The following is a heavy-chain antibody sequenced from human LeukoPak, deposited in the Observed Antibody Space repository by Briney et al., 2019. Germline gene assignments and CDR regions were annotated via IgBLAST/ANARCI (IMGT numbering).Heavy chain of an antibody. CDR1: VLTFSSYA. D-gene: IGHD1-7*01. CDR2: ISGSGGST. Sequence: PGGSLRLSCVISVLTFSSYAMSWVRQAPGKGLEWVSAISGSGGSTYYADSVKGRFTISRDNSKNTLYLQMNSLRAEDTAVYYCAKRTRYYFDYWGQGTLVTVSS. CDR3: AKRTRYYFDY. J-gene: IGHJ4*02. V-gene: IGHV3-23*01.